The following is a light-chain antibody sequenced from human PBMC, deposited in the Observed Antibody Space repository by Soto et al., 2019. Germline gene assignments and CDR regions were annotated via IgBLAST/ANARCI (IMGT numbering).Light chain of an antibody. V-gene: IGKV1-8*01. Sequence: AIRMTQSPSSFSASTGDRVTITCRAIQGISSYLAWYQQKPGKAPKLLIYAASTLQSGVPSRFSGSGSGTDFTLTISCLQSEDFATYYCQQYYSYPVTFGQGTKVEIK. CDR3: QQYYSYPVT. CDR2: AAS. J-gene: IGKJ1*01. CDR1: QGISSY.